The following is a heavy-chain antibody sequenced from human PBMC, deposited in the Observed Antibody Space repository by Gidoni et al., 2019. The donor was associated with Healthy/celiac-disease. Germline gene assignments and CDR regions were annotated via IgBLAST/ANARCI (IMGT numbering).Heavy chain of an antibody. CDR2: ISYDGSNK. CDR3: ARAEGYYDSSGYSPDD. J-gene: IGHJ4*02. V-gene: IGHV3-30-3*01. D-gene: IGHD3-22*01. Sequence: GVRQAPGKGLEWVAVISYDGSNKYDADSVKGRFTISRDNSKNTLYLQMNSLRAEDTAVYYCARAEGYYDSSGYSPDDWGQGTLVTVSS.